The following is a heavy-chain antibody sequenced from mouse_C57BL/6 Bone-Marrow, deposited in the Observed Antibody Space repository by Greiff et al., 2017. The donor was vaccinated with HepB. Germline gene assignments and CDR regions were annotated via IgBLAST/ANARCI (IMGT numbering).Heavy chain of an antibody. CDR2: INPNNGGT. Sequence: EVKLQQSGPELVKPGASVKISCKASGYTFTDYYMNWVKQSHGKSLEWIGDINPNNGGTSYNQKFKGKATLTVDKSSSTAYMELRSLTSEDSAVYYCAYYYGSPWYFDVWGTGTTVTVSS. CDR3: AYYYGSPWYFDV. CDR1: GYTFTDYY. D-gene: IGHD1-1*01. V-gene: IGHV1-26*01. J-gene: IGHJ1*03.